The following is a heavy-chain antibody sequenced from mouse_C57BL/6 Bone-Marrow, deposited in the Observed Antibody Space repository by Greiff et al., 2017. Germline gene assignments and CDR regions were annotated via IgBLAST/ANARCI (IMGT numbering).Heavy chain of an antibody. CDR1: GFTFSDYY. V-gene: IGHV5-12*01. J-gene: IGHJ1*03. CDR2: ISNGGGST. D-gene: IGHD2-3*01. CDR3: ARQGLIRRYLDV. Sequence: EVMLVESGGGLVQPGGSLKLSCAASGFTFSDYYMYWVRQTPEKRLEWVAYISNGGGSTYYPDTVKGRFTISRDTAKNTLYLQMSRLKSEDTAMYDCARQGLIRRYLDVWGTGTTVTVSS.